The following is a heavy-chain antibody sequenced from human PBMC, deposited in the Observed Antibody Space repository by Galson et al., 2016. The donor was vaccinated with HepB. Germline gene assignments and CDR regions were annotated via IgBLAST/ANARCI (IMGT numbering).Heavy chain of an antibody. J-gene: IGHJ5*02. V-gene: IGHV3-11*01. Sequence: SLRLSCAASGFSFSDYYMAWILQAPGRGLEFVSYISSSSGTIIYYADSVKGRFIISRDNAKNSLYLQMNSLRVEDTAVYYCARDPNTVTTGYWFDPWGQGALVTVSS. CDR3: ARDPNTVTTGYWFDP. CDR1: GFSFSDYY. D-gene: IGHD4-11*01. CDR2: ISSSSGTII.